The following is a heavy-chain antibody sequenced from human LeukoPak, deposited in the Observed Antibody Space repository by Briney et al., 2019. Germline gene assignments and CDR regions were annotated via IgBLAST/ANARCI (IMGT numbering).Heavy chain of an antibody. CDR3: ARGRDSSSSYPGY. V-gene: IGHV3-21*01. CDR2: ISSSSSYI. J-gene: IGHJ4*02. D-gene: IGHD6-6*01. Sequence: PGGSLRLSCAASGFTFSSYSMNWVRQAPGKGLEWVSSISSSSSYIYYADSVKGRFTISRDNAKNSLYLQMNGLRAEDTAVYYCARGRDSSSSYPGYWGQGTLVTVSS. CDR1: GFTFSSYS.